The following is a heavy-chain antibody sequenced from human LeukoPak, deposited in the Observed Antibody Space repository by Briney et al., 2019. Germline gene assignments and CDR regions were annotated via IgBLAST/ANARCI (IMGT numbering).Heavy chain of an antibody. CDR2: IYHSGST. CDR3: ARARPVDMSSGSYHDAFDI. V-gene: IGHV4-4*02. D-gene: IGHD1-26*01. J-gene: IGHJ3*02. Sequence: PSGTLSLTCAVSGGSISSSNWWSWVRQPPGKGLEWIGEIYHSGSTNYNPSLKSRVTISVDKSKNQFSLKLSSVTAADTAVYYCARARPVDMSSGSYHDAFDIWGQGTMVTVSS. CDR1: GGSISSSNW.